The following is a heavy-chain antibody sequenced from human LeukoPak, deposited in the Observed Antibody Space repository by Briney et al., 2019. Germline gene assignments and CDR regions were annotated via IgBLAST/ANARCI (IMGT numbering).Heavy chain of an antibody. CDR1: GYTFTDYG. J-gene: IGHJ4*02. Sequence: ASVKVSCKASGYTFTDYGISWVRQAPGQGPEWMGWSSTYNGNRKYAQKSQGRVTMTTDTATTTAYMELRSLRSDDTAVYYCARDGVGYGYFDYWGQGTLVTVSS. D-gene: IGHD1-1*01. CDR3: ARDGVGYGYFDY. V-gene: IGHV1-18*01. CDR2: SSTYNGNR.